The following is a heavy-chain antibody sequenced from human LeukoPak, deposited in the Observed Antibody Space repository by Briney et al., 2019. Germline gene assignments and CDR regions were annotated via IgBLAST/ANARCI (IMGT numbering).Heavy chain of an antibody. CDR3: ARDGRFYFDY. V-gene: IGHV3-33*01. Sequence: GGSLRLSCAASGFSFSSYGMHWVRQAPGKGLEWVAVIWYDGSKKYYADSVKGRFIISRDNSRNTLYLQMNSLRAEDTAVYYCARDGRFYFDYWGQGTLVTVSS. J-gene: IGHJ4*02. CDR1: GFSFSSYG. CDR2: IWYDGSKK.